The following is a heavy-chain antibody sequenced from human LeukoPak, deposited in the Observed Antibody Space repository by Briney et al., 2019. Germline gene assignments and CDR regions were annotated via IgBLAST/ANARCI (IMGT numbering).Heavy chain of an antibody. V-gene: IGHV3-64D*06. CDR1: GFIFTTYT. J-gene: IGHJ4*02. CDR2: VNGNRDTT. Sequence: GGSLRLSCSASGFIFTTYTMYWVRQAPGKGLEFVSVVNGNRDTTYYTDSVKGRFTISRDNSKNTLYLQMSSLRAEDTAVYYCVGDQVDDTGYLRWGQGTRVTVSA. CDR3: VGDQVDDTGYLR. D-gene: IGHD3-9*01.